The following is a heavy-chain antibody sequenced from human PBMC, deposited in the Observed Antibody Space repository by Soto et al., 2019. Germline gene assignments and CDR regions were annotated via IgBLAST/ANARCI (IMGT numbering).Heavy chain of an antibody. V-gene: IGHV3-21*01. J-gene: IGHJ5*02. CDR3: TSEQGGSNDSWFDP. Sequence: EVQVVESGGGLVQPGGSLRLSCSFTFSMYSMSWVRQAPGKGLEWVASIRSGGSYIKYADSVKGRFTISIDNAKNSVSLQMTSLSVDDTAVYFCTSEQGGSNDSWFDPWGQGTLVTVYS. CDR1: FTFSMYS. CDR2: IRSGGSYI. D-gene: IGHD1-26*01.